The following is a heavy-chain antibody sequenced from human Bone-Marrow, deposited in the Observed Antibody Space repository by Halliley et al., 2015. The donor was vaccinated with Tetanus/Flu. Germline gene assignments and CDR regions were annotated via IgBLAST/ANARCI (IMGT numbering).Heavy chain of an antibody. J-gene: IGHJ5*02. D-gene: IGHD6-19*01. CDR3: ARDRGPQIYSSGWYEDWFDP. Sequence: YADSVKGRFTISRDNAKNTLYLQMNSLRAEDTAVYYCARDRGPQIYSSGWYEDWFDPWGQGTLVTVSS. V-gene: IGHV3-74*01.